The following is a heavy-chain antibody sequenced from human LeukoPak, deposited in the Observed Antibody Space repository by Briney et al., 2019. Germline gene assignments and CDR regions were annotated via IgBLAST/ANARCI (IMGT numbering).Heavy chain of an antibody. V-gene: IGHV1-18*03. J-gene: IGHJ4*02. CDR3: ARDRAGFVSLDY. CDR2: ISVYNGNT. Sequence: ASVKVSCKASGYTFNSYGISRVRQAPGQGLEWMGCISVYNGNTNYAQKFQGRVTMTTDTSTNTAYMELRSLRSDDMAVYYCARDRAGFVSLDYWGQGTLVTVSS. CDR1: GYTFNSYG.